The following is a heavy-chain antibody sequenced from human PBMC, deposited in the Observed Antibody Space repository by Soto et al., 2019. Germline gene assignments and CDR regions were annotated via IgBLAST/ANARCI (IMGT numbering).Heavy chain of an antibody. CDR1: GFTFKQYS. CDR2: ISHDGNNE. Sequence: QVQLVESGGGVVQPGRSLRLSCAASGFTFKQYSMHWVRQAPGKGLEWVAVISHDGNNEKYADSVKGRFTTSRDNFKNTLALQMNSLRTEDTALYFCARGGVEQQPHGEFDHWGQGTLVTVSS. D-gene: IGHD6-13*01. V-gene: IGHV3-30*04. J-gene: IGHJ4*02. CDR3: ARGGVEQQPHGEFDH.